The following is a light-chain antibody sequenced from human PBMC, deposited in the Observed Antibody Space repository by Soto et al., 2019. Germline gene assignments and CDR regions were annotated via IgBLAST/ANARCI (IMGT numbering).Light chain of an antibody. CDR1: QSVSSY. CDR3: QQRSSWPLT. J-gene: IGKJ4*01. V-gene: IGKV3-11*01. Sequence: EIVLTQSPGTLSLSPGDRATLSCRASQSVSSYFAWYQQKPGQAPRLLIYDASNRATGIPARFSGSGSGTDVTLTISTLEPEDFAVDYCQQRSSWPLTVGGGTKVDIK. CDR2: DAS.